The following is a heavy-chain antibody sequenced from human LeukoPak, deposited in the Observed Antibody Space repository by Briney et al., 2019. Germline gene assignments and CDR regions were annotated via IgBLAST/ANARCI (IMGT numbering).Heavy chain of an antibody. CDR1: GYTFTSYG. CDR2: ISAYNGNT. J-gene: IGHJ6*03. Sequence: ASVKVSCKASGYTFTSYGISWVRQAPGQGLEWMGWISAYNGNTNYAQKLQGRVTMTTDTSTSTAYMELRSLRSDDTAVYYCARDQGFWSGCSVGYYYYMDVWGKGTTVTVSS. V-gene: IGHV1-18*01. CDR3: ARDQGFWSGCSVGYYYYMDV. D-gene: IGHD3-3*01.